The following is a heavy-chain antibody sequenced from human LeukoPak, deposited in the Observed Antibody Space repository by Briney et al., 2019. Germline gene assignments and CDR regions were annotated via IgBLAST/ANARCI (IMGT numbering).Heavy chain of an antibody. CDR3: ARPTIFGVATPYDY. Sequence: PSETLSLTCTVSGGSICSYYWSWIRQPPGKGLEWIGYIYYSGSTNYNPSLKSRVTISVDSSKKQFSLKLNSVTAADTAVYYCARPTIFGVATPYDYWGQGSLVTVSS. D-gene: IGHD3-3*01. CDR1: GGSICSYY. CDR2: IYYSGST. V-gene: IGHV4-59*08. J-gene: IGHJ4*02.